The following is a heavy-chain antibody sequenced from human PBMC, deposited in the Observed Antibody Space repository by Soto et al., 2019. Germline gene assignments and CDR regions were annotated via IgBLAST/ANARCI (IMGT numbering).Heavy chain of an antibody. D-gene: IGHD2-8*01. V-gene: IGHV1-18*01. CDR2: ISAYNGNT. Sequence: ASVKVSCKASGYTFPSYGISWVRQAPGQGLEWMGWISAYNGNTNYAQKLQGRVTMTTDTSTSTAYMELRSLRSDDTAVYYCARDSIVLMVYATNNWFDPWGQGTLVTVSS. CDR1: GYTFPSYG. J-gene: IGHJ5*02. CDR3: ARDSIVLMVYATNNWFDP.